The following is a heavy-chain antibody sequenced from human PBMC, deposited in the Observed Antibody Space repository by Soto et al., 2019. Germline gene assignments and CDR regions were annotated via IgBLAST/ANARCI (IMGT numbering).Heavy chain of an antibody. CDR3: ARGDTIFGVVINPEYFQH. J-gene: IGHJ1*01. D-gene: IGHD3-3*01. Sequence: QVQLQESGPGLVKPSQTLSLTCTVSGGSISSGGYYWSWIRQHPGKGLEWIGYIYYSGSTYYNPSLKSRVTISVDTSKNQFSLELSSVTAADTAVYYCARGDTIFGVVINPEYFQHWGQGTLVTVSS. CDR1: GGSISSGGYY. V-gene: IGHV4-31*03. CDR2: IYYSGST.